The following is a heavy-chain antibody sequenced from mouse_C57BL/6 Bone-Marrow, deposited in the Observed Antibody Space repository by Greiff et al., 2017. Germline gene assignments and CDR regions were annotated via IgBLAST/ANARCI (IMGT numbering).Heavy chain of an antibody. CDR1: GYTFTSYW. V-gene: IGHV1-69*01. CDR3: ANLFAY. J-gene: IGHJ3*01. Sequence: QVQLQQPGAELVMPGASVKLSCKASGYTFTSYWMHWVKQRPGQGLEWIEEIDPSDSYTNYNQKFKGKATLTVDKSSSTAYMQLSSLTSGDSAVYYCANLFAYWGQGTLVTVSA. CDR2: IDPSDSYT.